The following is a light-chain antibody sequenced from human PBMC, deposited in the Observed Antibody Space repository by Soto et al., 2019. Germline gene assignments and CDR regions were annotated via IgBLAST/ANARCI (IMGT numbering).Light chain of an antibody. CDR1: KLGDKY. CDR2: QDI. CDR3: QAWDSSNVV. V-gene: IGLV3-1*01. Sequence: SYELTQPPSVSVSPGQTASITCSGDKLGDKYACWYQQKSGQSPVLVIYQDIKRPSGIPERFSGSNSGNTATLTISGTQAMDEADYYCQAWDSSNVVFGGGTNLTVL. J-gene: IGLJ2*01.